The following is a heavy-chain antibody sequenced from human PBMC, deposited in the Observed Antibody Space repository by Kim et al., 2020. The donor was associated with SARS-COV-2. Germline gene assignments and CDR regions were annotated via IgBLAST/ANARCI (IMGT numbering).Heavy chain of an antibody. V-gene: IGHV4-4*08. Sequence: SETLSLTCKVSGGSINNYYWNWIRQSPGKGLEWIGYIYSSGNTNYNPSLERRVTITVDTSRNQFSLSLTSVTAADTAVYYCARSFFGGGSCYYNRPFDYWGLGTLVTVSP. CDR2: IYSSGNT. J-gene: IGHJ4*02. CDR3: ARSFFGGGSCYYNRPFDY. D-gene: IGHD2-15*01. CDR1: GGSINNYY.